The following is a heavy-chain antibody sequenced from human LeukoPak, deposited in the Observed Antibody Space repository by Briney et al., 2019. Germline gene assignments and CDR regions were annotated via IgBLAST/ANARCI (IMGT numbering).Heavy chain of an antibody. CDR2: IYYSGST. CDR3: ARPVRTFSDDAFDI. CDR1: GGSISSYY. V-gene: IGHV4-59*08. J-gene: IGHJ3*02. D-gene: IGHD1-14*01. Sequence: SETLSLTCPVSGGSISSYYWSWIRQPPGKGLEWIGYIYYSGSTNYNPSLKSRVTISVDTSKNQFSLKLSSVTAADTAVYYCARPVRTFSDDAFDIWGQGTMVTVSS.